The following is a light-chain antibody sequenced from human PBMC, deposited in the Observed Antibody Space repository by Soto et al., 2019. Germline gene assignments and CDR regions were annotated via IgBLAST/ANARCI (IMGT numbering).Light chain of an antibody. Sequence: DVQMTQSPSTLSASVGDRVTITCRASQSINNYLAWYQLRPGKAPRLLIYYASTLDRGVPSRFSGSGSGTEFTRTIISLQPDDFATYCCQHYASFSPAFGQGTKGGI. V-gene: IGKV1-5*01. CDR2: YAS. CDR1: QSINNY. J-gene: IGKJ1*01. CDR3: QHYASFSPA.